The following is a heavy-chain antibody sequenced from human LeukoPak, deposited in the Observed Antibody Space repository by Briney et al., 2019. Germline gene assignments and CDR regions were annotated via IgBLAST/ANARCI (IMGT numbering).Heavy chain of an antibody. Sequence: PGRSLRLSCAASGFTFSSYAMHWVRQAPGKGLEWVAVISYDGSNKYYADSVKGRFTISRDNSKNTLYLQMNSLRAEDTAVYFCAKDTGQLGVREVFDFWGQGTMVIVSS. CDR2: ISYDGSNK. CDR1: GFTFSSYA. J-gene: IGHJ3*01. D-gene: IGHD3-16*01. V-gene: IGHV3-30*04. CDR3: AKDTGQLGVREVFDF.